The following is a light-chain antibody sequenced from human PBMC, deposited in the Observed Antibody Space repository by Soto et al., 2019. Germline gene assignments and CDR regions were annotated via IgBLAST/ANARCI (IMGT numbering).Light chain of an antibody. CDR2: DAS. CDR3: QQYNSYSYT. Sequence: DIQMTQSPSTLSASVGERVTITCRASQSISSWLAWYQQKPGKAPKLLIYDASSLESGVPSRFSGSGSATEFTLAISSLQPDDFATYYCQQYNSYSYTFGQGTKLEIK. CDR1: QSISSW. V-gene: IGKV1-5*01. J-gene: IGKJ2*01.